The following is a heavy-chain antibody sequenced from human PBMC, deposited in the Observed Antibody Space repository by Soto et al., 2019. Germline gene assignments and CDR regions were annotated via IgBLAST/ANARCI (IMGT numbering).Heavy chain of an antibody. CDR1: GGSISSGDYY. Sequence: HSETLSLTCTVSGGSISSGDYYWSWIRQPPGKGLEWIGYIYYSGSTYYNPSLKSRVTISVDTSKNQFSLKLSSVTAADTAVYYCARDGVGSDYGGNSAYYGMDVWGQGTTVTVSS. V-gene: IGHV4-30-4*01. CDR2: IYYSGST. J-gene: IGHJ6*02. CDR3: ARDGVGSDYGGNSAYYGMDV. D-gene: IGHD4-17*01.